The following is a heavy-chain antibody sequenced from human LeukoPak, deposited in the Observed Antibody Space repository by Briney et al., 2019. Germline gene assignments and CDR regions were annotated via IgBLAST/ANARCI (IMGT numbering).Heavy chain of an antibody. CDR2: IIPIFGTA. Sequence: GSSVKASCKASGGTFSSYAISWARQAPGQGLEWMGGIIPIFGTANYAQKFQGRVTITADKSTSTAYMELSSLRSEDTAVYYCASSRGYSSGWSRGYFDYWGQGTLVTVSS. J-gene: IGHJ4*02. V-gene: IGHV1-69*06. D-gene: IGHD6-19*01. CDR3: ASSRGYSSGWSRGYFDY. CDR1: GGTFSSYA.